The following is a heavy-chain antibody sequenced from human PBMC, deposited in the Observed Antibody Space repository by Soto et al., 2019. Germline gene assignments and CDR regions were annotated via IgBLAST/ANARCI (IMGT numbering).Heavy chain of an antibody. CDR3: TRFVPSVTCGGDCGRDY. D-gene: IGHD2-21*02. J-gene: IGHJ4*02. V-gene: IGHV3-73*02. CDR2: IRSKANSYAT. CDR1: GFTFSGSA. Sequence: EVQLVESGGGLVQPGGSLKLSCAASGFTFSGSAMHWVRQASGKGLEWVGRIRSKANSYATAYAASVKGRFTISRDDSKNTAYLQMNSLKTEDTAVYYCTRFVPSVTCGGDCGRDYWGQGTLVTVSS.